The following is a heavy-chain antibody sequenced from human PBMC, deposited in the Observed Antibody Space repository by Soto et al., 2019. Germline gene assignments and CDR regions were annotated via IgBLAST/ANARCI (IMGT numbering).Heavy chain of an antibody. Sequence: QVHLVQSGAEVKKPGSSVKVSCKASGGPFSRSGFSWVRQAPGQGLEWMGMIVPSLDTTNYAQKFQARVTITADEVTSTAYMELRSLRSEDTAVYYCARWPQPRYTADPYAVDVWGQGTRVIVSS. J-gene: IGHJ6*02. D-gene: IGHD3-16*02. CDR2: IVPSLDTT. CDR1: GGPFSRSG. V-gene: IGHV1-69*11. CDR3: ARWPQPRYTADPYAVDV.